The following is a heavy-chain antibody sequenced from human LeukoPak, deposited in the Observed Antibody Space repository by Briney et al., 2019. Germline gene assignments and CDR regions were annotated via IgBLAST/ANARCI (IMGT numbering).Heavy chain of an antibody. CDR2: IYYSGST. V-gene: IGHV4-39*07. Sequence: SETLSLTCTVSGGSISSSSYYWGWIRQPPGKGLEWIGSIYYSGSTYYNPSLKSRVTMSIDTSKNQFSLKLSSVTAADTAVYYCATPRRVLRYFDWLLQKGRWAFDIWGQGTMVTVSS. D-gene: IGHD3-9*01. CDR3: ATPRRVLRYFDWLLQKGRWAFDI. CDR1: GGSISSSSYY. J-gene: IGHJ3*02.